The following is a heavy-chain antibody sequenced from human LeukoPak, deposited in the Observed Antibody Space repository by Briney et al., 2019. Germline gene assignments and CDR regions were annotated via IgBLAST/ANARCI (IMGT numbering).Heavy chain of an antibody. CDR3: ARGSITGTTEIFY. CDR2: ISQSGST. Sequence: PSETLSLTCSVSGHSISSGYYWGWVRQPPGKGLEWIGSISQSGSTYYSPFLRSRVTISVDTSKNQISLKLSFVTAADTAVYYCARGSITGTTEIFYWGQGTLVTVSS. J-gene: IGHJ4*02. V-gene: IGHV4-38-2*02. D-gene: IGHD1-7*01. CDR1: GHSISSGYY.